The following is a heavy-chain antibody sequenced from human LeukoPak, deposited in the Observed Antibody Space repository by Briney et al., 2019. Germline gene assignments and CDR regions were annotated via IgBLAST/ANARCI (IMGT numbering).Heavy chain of an antibody. CDR3: ARETPLRWYFDL. V-gene: IGHV4-34*01. CDR2: INHSGST. CDR1: GGSFGGYY. J-gene: IGHJ2*01. Sequence: SETLSLTCAVYGGSFGGYYWSWIRQPPGKGLEWIGEINHSGSTNYNPSLKSRVTISVDTSENQFSLKLSSVTAADTAVYYCARETPLRWYFDLWGRGTLVTVSS.